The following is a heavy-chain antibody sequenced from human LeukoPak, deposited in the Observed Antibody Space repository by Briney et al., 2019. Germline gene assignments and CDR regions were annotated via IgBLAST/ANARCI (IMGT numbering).Heavy chain of an antibody. V-gene: IGHV3-21*01. D-gene: IGHD6-13*01. CDR3: ARAMYSSSWGKYYGMDV. Sequence: GGSLRLSCAASGFTFSSYSLNWVRQAPGKGLEWVACISSSSDCIYYADSVKGRFTISRDNAKNSPSLQMNSLRAEDTAVYYCARAMYSSSWGKYYGMDVWGKGTTVTVSS. CDR2: ISSSSDCI. J-gene: IGHJ6*04. CDR1: GFTFSSYS.